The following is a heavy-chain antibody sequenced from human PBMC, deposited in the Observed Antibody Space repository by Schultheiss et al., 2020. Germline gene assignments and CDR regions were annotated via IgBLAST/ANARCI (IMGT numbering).Heavy chain of an antibody. V-gene: IGHV4-59*01. J-gene: IGHJ6*03. CDR3: ARVDYYYYYMDV. CDR2: VYYSGGA. CDR1: GGSIRSFY. Sequence: SETLSLTCAVSGGSIRSFYWSWIRQSPGKGLEWIGFVYYSGGAKYNPSLRSRVTMSIDTSNNQFSLKLTSVTAADTAVYYCARVDYYYYYMDVWGKGTTVTVSS.